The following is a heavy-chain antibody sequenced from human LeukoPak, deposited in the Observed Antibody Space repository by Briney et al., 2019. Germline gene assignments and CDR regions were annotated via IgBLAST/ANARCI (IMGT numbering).Heavy chain of an antibody. V-gene: IGHV4-59*12. CDR3: ASLQGYCSGNRCPSSANYYYYMDV. CDR1: GGSISSYY. Sequence: SETLSLTCTVSGGSISSYYWSWIRQPPGKGLEWIGYIYYSGSTYYNPSLKSRVTISVDTSKNQFSLKVNSVTAADTAVYYCASLQGYCSGNRCPSSANYYYYMDVWGKGTTVTVSS. CDR2: IYYSGST. D-gene: IGHD2-15*01. J-gene: IGHJ6*03.